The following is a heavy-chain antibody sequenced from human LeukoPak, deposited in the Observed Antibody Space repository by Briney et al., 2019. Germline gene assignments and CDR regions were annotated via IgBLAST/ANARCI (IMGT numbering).Heavy chain of an antibody. J-gene: IGHJ4*02. D-gene: IGHD2-2*01. V-gene: IGHV4-59*01. CDR1: GGSLSSYY. Sequence: SETLSLTCTVSGGSLSSYYWSWIRQPPGKGLEWIGYIYYSGSTNYNPSLKSRVTISVDTSKNQFSLKLSSVTAADTAVYYCAARGYCSSTSCSAFDYWGQGTLVTVSS. CDR3: AARGYCSSTSCSAFDY. CDR2: IYYSGST.